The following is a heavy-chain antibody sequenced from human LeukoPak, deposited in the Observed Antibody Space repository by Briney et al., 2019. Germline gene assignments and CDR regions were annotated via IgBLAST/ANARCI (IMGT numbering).Heavy chain of an antibody. V-gene: IGHV1-69*06. J-gene: IGHJ3*02. CDR3: ARDDSSGYYRDAFDT. Sequence: SVKVSCKASGGTFSSYAISWVRQAPGQGLEWMGGIIPIFGTANYAQKFQGRVTITADKSTSTAYMELSSLRSEDTAVYYCARDDSSGYYRDAFDTWGQGTMVTVSS. CDR2: IIPIFGTA. D-gene: IGHD3-22*01. CDR1: GGTFSSYA.